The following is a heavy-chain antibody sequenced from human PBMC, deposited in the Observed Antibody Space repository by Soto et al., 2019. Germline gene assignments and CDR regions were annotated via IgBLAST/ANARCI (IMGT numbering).Heavy chain of an antibody. CDR3: ARGGVRGVSLDNWFDP. CDR2: IYTSGST. V-gene: IGHV4-4*07. J-gene: IGHJ5*02. Sequence: SETLSLTCTVSGGSISSYYWSWIRQPAGKGLEWIGRIYTSGSTNYNPSLKSRVTMSVDTSKNQFSLKLSSVTAADTAVYYCARGGVRGVSLDNWFDPWGQGTLVTVSS. CDR1: GGSISSYY. D-gene: IGHD3-10*01.